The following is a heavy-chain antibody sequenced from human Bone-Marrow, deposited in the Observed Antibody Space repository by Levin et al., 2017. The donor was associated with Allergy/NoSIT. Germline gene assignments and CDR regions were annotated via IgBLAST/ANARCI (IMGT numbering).Heavy chain of an antibody. CDR3: ARRADSNYYYYMDV. J-gene: IGHJ6*03. V-gene: IGHV5-51*01. CDR1: GYSFTNYW. CDR2: IYPGDSDA. D-gene: IGHD4-11*01. Sequence: GESLKISCKGSGYSFTNYWIGWVRRMPGKGLEWIGIIYPGDSDARYSPSFQGQVTISADKSVSTAYLQWSSLKASDTAMYYCARRADSNYYYYMDVWGKGTTVTVSS.